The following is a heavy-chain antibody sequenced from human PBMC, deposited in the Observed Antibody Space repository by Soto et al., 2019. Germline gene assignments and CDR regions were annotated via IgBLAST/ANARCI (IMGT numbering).Heavy chain of an antibody. CDR3: ATYGGDTGRFDY. D-gene: IGHD4-17*01. Sequence: WTWIRQSPGKGPEWIGSGTTYYNPSLRSRVTISVDTSKNQSSLQLYSVTAADTAVYYCATYGGDTGRFDYWGQGILVTVSS. J-gene: IGHJ4*02. CDR2: SGTT. V-gene: IGHV4-39*01.